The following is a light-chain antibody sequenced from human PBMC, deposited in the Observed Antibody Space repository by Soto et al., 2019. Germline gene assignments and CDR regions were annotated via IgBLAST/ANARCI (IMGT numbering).Light chain of an antibody. Sequence: NFMLTQPHSVSESPGKTVTISCARSSGSIASNYVQWYQQRPGSAPTTVIYEGNQRPSGVPDRFSGSIDSSSNSASLTISGLKTGDEADYYCQSYDSSNQVFGGGTKLTVL. J-gene: IGLJ3*02. V-gene: IGLV6-57*03. CDR2: EGN. CDR3: QSYDSSNQV. CDR1: SGSIASNY.